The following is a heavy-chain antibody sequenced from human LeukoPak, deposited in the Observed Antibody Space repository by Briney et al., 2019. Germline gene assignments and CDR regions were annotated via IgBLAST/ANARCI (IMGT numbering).Heavy chain of an antibody. CDR2: MDRDGSEK. J-gene: IGHJ4*02. CDR1: GFTFSSYW. CDR3: ARHGGSSFDS. Sequence: PGGSLRLSCAASGFTFSSYWMSWVRQAPGKGLEWVANMDRDGSEKYYMNSVKGRFTISRDNGDNSLYLRMNSLRADDTAVYYCARHGGSSFDSWGQGTLVTVSS. D-gene: IGHD1-26*01. V-gene: IGHV3-7*03.